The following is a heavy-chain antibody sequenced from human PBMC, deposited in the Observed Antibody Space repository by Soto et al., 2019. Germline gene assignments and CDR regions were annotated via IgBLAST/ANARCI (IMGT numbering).Heavy chain of an antibody. CDR2: IYYSGST. CDR1: GGSISSYY. V-gene: IGHV4-59*01. J-gene: IGHJ6*03. CDR3: ARVGYSQWDYYYYYMDV. Sequence: QVQLQESGPGLVKHSETLSLTYTVSGGSISSYYWSWIRQPPGKGLEWIGYIYYSGSTNYNPSLKSRVTISVDTSKNQFSLKLSSVTAADTAVYYCARVGYSQWDYYYYYMDVWGKGTTVTVSS. D-gene: IGHD4-4*01.